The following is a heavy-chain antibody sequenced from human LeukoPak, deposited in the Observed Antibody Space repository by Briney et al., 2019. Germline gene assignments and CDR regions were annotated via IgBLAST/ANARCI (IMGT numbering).Heavy chain of an antibody. V-gene: IGHV4-59*08. CDR1: GGSISNYY. Sequence: PSETLSLTCPVSGGSISNYYWSWIRQPPEKGLEWIGYIYYSGSTNYNPSLKSRLTISVDTSKNQFSLKLGSVTAADTAVYYCARSYGDYITGAYAFDVWGQGTMVTVSS. J-gene: IGHJ3*01. CDR2: IYYSGST. D-gene: IGHD4-17*01. CDR3: ARSYGDYITGAYAFDV.